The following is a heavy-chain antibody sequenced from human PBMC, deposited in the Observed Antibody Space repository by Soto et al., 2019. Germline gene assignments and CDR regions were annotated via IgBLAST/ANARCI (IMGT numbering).Heavy chain of an antibody. CDR1: GYTFTSYA. V-gene: IGHV1-3*01. J-gene: IGHJ5*02. Sequence: ASVKVSCKASGYTFTSYAMHWVRQAPGQRLEWMGWINAGNGNTKYSQKFQGRVTITRDTFASTAYMELSSLRSEDTAVYYCARSLAAAGSFDPWGQGTLVTVSS. CDR3: ARSLAAAGSFDP. CDR2: INAGNGNT. D-gene: IGHD6-13*01.